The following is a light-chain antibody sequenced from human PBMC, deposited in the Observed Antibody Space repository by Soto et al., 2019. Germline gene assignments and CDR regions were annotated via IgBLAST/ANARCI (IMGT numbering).Light chain of an antibody. CDR2: GAS. CDR3: QQYGSSLYT. Sequence: VLTQSPGTLSLSPGERATLSCRASQSVGSSYLAWYQQKPGQAPRLLIYGASSRAIGTPDRFSGSGSGTDFILTISRLEPEDFAVYYSQQYGSSLYTVWPG. CDR1: QSVGSSY. J-gene: IGKJ2*01. V-gene: IGKV3-20*01.